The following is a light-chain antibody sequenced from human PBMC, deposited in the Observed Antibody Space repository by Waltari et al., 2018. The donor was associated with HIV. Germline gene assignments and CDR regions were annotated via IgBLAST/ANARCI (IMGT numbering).Light chain of an antibody. CDR3: SSYGGSANLL. Sequence: QSALTQPPSASGAPGRSVTISGTGTSSDIGGYTYVSWYQQYPGKAPKLMINEVSKRPSGVPDRFSGSKSAITASLTVSVLQAEDEADYYCSSYGGSANLLFGGGTKLTVL. CDR1: SSDIGGYTY. V-gene: IGLV2-8*01. CDR2: EVS. J-gene: IGLJ2*01.